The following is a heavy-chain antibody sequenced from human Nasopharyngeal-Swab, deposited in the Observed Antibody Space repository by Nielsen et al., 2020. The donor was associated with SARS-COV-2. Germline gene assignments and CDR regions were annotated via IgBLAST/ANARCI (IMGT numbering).Heavy chain of an antibody. V-gene: IGHV4-39*07. D-gene: IGHD3-9*01. CDR2: IYYSGST. J-gene: IGHJ4*02. CDR3: ARGHARAITIYDY. Sequence: SETLSLTCTVSGGSISSSSYYWGWIRQPPGKGLEWIGSIYYSGSTYYNPSLKSRVTISVDTSKNQFSLKLSSVTAADTAVYYCARGHARAITIYDYWGQGTLVTVSS. CDR1: GGSISSSSYY.